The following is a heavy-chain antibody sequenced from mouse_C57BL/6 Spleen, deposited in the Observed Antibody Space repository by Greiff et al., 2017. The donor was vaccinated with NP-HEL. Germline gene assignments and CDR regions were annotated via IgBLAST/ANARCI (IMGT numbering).Heavy chain of an antibody. V-gene: IGHV10-1*01. D-gene: IGHD2-5*01. CDR1: GFSFNTYA. Sequence: EVKLVESGGGLVQPKGSLKLSCAASGFSFNTYAMNWVRQAPGKGLEWVARIRSKSNNYATYYADSVKDRFTISRDDSESMLYLQMNNLKTEDTAMYYCVRQGYYSNSYAMDYWGQGTSVTVSS. J-gene: IGHJ4*01. CDR3: VRQGYYSNSYAMDY. CDR2: IRSKSNNYAT.